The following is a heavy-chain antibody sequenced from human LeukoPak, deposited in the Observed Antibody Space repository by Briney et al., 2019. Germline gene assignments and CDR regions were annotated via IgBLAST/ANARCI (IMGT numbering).Heavy chain of an antibody. V-gene: IGHV3-23*01. CDR3: AKNFRRGYSYGRRDY. J-gene: IGHJ4*02. Sequence: GGTLRLSCAASGFTFSSYGLNWVRQAPGKGLEWVSVISGSGGSTYYADSVKGRFTISRDNSKNTLYLQMNSLRAEDTAVYYCAKNFRRGYSYGRRDYWGQGTLVTVSS. CDR2: ISGSGGST. CDR1: GFTFSSYG. D-gene: IGHD5-18*01.